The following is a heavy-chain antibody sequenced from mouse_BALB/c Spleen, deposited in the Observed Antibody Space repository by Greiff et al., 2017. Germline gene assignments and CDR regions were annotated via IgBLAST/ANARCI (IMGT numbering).Heavy chain of an antibody. V-gene: IGHV5-17*02. CDR2: ISSGSSTI. J-gene: IGHJ3*01. Sequence: EVMLVESGPGLVQPGGSRKLSCAASGFTFTSFGMHWVRQAPEKGLEWVAYISSGSSTIYYADTVKGRFTISRDNTKNTLFLQMATLRSEDTAMYYCESGGLLRLLAYWGQGTLVTVSA. CDR3: ESGGLLRLLAY. D-gene: IGHD1-2*01. CDR1: GFTFTSFG.